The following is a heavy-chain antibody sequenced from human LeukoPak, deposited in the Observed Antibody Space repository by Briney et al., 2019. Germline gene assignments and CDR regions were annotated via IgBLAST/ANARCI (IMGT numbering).Heavy chain of an antibody. J-gene: IGHJ4*02. CDR1: GYTFTASY. CDR3: AREPTSGSCYFDY. Sequence: ASVNVSCKASGYTFTASYLHWVRQAPGLGLEWMGMANPTSGRTNYAQKFRGRVTMTRDTSTSTVYVELTSLRSEDTAVYYCAREPTSGSCYFDYWGLGTLVTVSS. CDR2: ANPTSGRT. D-gene: IGHD1-26*01. V-gene: IGHV1-46*01.